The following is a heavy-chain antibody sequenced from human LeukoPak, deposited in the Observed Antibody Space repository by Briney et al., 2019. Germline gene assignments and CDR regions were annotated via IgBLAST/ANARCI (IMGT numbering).Heavy chain of an antibody. Sequence: GGSLRLSCAAPGFTFSSYSMNLGRQAPGKGLELVSSISSSSSYIYYADSVKGRFTISRDNAKNSLYLQMNSLRAEDTAVYYCARGYSSSSPGDYWGQGTLVTVSS. CDR1: GFTFSSYS. CDR3: ARGYSSSSPGDY. CDR2: ISSSSSYI. D-gene: IGHD6-6*01. V-gene: IGHV3-21*01. J-gene: IGHJ4*02.